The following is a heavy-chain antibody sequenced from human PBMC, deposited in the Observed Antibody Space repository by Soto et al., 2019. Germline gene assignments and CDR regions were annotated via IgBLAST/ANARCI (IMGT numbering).Heavy chain of an antibody. Sequence: EVQLLESGGGLVHPGGALRLSCAASGFAFSSHGMSWVRQAPGKGLEWVSGISGSGTNTHYADSVKGRFTISRDNSKNTLYLQMNSLRAEDTATYYCAKPLTTVTTGNYFDNWGQGTLVTVSS. CDR1: GFAFSSHG. CDR3: AKPLTTVTTGNYFDN. J-gene: IGHJ4*02. CDR2: ISGSGTNT. V-gene: IGHV3-23*01. D-gene: IGHD4-17*01.